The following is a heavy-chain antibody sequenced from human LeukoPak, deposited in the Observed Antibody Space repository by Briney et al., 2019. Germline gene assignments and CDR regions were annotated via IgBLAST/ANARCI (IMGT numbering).Heavy chain of an antibody. CDR2: TSAYNGNT. CDR3: ARDGRLKWELLLFDY. V-gene: IGHV1-18*01. Sequence: ASVKLSCKASGYAFTSYGISWVRQGPGQGLELKGWTSAYNGNTTYAQKLQGRVTMTTDTSTSTAYMELRSLRSDDTAVYYCARDGRLKWELLLFDYWGQGTLVTVSS. J-gene: IGHJ4*02. D-gene: IGHD1-26*01. CDR1: GYAFTSYG.